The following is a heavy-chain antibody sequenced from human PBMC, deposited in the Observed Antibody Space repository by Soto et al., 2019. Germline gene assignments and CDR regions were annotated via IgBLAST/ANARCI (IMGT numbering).Heavy chain of an antibody. CDR2: VRYSGAT. CDR3: ARGHQGAYFDF. V-gene: IGHV4-39*01. Sequence: QLQLQESGPGLVKPSETLSLTCIVSGGSISSGSYYWGWIRQSPGTGLEWIGSVRYSGATHYNPSLKSRVTVSVDASKNQFSLDLSSVTAADTAVYYCARGHQGAYFDFWGRGTLVTVSS. D-gene: IGHD3-16*01. J-gene: IGHJ4*02. CDR1: GGSISSGSYY.